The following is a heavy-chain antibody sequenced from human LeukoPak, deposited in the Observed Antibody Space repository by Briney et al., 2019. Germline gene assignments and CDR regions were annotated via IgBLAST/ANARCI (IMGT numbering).Heavy chain of an antibody. CDR2: ISGSGGST. CDR3: ARDRGYSYGLHDAFDI. Sequence: PGGSLRLSCAASGFTFSSYAMSWVRQAPGKGLEWVSAISGSGGSTYYADSVKGRFTISRDNSKNTLYLQMNSLRAEDTAVYYCARDRGYSYGLHDAFDIWGQGTMVTVSS. CDR1: GFTFSSYA. D-gene: IGHD5-18*01. J-gene: IGHJ3*02. V-gene: IGHV3-23*01.